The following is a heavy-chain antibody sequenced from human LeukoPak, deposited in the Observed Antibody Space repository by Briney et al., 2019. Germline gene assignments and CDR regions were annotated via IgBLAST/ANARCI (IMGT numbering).Heavy chain of an antibody. CDR2: ISYDGSNK. J-gene: IGHJ6*02. Sequence: PGGSLRLSCAASGFTFSSYAMHWVRQAPGKGLEWVAVISYDGSNKYYADSVKGRFTISRDNSKNTLYLQMNSLRAGDTAVYFASSGYYPHYYYGMDVWGQGTTVTVSS. CDR3: SSGYYPHYYYGMDV. V-gene: IGHV3-30*04. D-gene: IGHD3-22*01. CDR1: GFTFSSYA.